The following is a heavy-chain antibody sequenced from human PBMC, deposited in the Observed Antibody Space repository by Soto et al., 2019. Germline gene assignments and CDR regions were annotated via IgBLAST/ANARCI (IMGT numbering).Heavy chain of an antibody. D-gene: IGHD2-2*01. CDR1: GYTLTELS. CDR2: FDPEDGET. Sequence: ASVKVSCKVSGYTLTELSMHLVRQAPGKGLEWMGGFDPEDGETIYAQKFQGRVTMTEDTSTDTAYMELSSLRAEDTAVYYCAKARCSTTNCYVPDYWGQGTLVTVSS. J-gene: IGHJ4*02. CDR3: AKARCSTTNCYVPDY. V-gene: IGHV1-24*01.